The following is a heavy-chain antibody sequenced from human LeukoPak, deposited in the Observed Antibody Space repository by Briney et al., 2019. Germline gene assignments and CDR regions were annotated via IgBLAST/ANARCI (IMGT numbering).Heavy chain of an antibody. CDR3: ARRGDYYGSGSYYNPLVDY. CDR1: GYTFTTYW. V-gene: IGHV5-51*01. Sequence: GESLKISCKGSGYTFTTYWIGWVRQMPGKGLEWVGIIYPADSDTRYSPSFQGQVTISVDKSISTAYLQWSSLKASDTAMYYCARRGDYYGSGSYYNPLVDYWGQGTLVTVSS. D-gene: IGHD3-10*01. J-gene: IGHJ4*02. CDR2: IYPADSDT.